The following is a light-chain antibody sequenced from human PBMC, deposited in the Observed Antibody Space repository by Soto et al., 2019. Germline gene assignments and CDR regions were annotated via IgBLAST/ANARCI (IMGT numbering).Light chain of an antibody. V-gene: IGKV3-11*01. CDR2: DAS. Sequence: EIVLTQSPATLSLSPGERATLSCRASQSVSSYLAWYQQKPGQAPRLLIYDASNRATGIPARFSGSGSGTDFTLPISRLEPEDFAVYYCQQRSNWPLLFTFGPGTKVDIK. J-gene: IGKJ3*01. CDR3: QQRSNWPLLFT. CDR1: QSVSSY.